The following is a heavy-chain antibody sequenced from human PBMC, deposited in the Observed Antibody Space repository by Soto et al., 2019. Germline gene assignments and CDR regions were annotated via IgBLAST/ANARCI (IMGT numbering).Heavy chain of an antibody. CDR3: ARESARYGSGDNCYSFGY. D-gene: IGHD2-15*01. Sequence: ASVKVSCKASGYTFTSYTIHWVRQAPGQRLEWMAWIYPGNGNTKYSQQFQGRVTVTRDTSASTVYMELSSLRSEDTAVYYCARESARYGSGDNCYSFGYWGQGTLVTVSS. CDR1: GYTFTSYT. V-gene: IGHV1-3*01. J-gene: IGHJ4*02. CDR2: IYPGNGNT.